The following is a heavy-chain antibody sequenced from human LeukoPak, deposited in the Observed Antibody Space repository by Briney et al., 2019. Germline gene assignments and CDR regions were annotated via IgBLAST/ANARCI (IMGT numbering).Heavy chain of an antibody. D-gene: IGHD4-17*01. J-gene: IGHJ5*02. CDR2: ISYDGSNK. CDR3: ARDQANCGDYAVGRFDP. Sequence: GRSLRLSCAASGFTFSSYAMHWVRQAPGKGLEWVAVISYDGSNKYYADSVKGRFTISRDNSKNTLYLQMNSLRAEDTAVYYCARDQANCGDYAVGRFDPWGQGTLVTVSS. CDR1: GFTFSSYA. V-gene: IGHV3-30-3*01.